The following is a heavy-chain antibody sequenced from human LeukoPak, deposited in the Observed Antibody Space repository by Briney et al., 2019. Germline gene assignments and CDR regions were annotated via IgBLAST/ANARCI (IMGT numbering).Heavy chain of an antibody. CDR2: IKSDGSRI. J-gene: IGHJ4*02. V-gene: IGHV3-74*01. CDR1: GFTFSNYW. CDR3: ARELPFDY. Sequence: GGSLRLSCAASGFTFSNYWMHWVRQAPGKGLVWVSRIKSDGSRIDCADSVKGRFTISRDNAKNTLYLQMNSLRAEDTAVYYCARELPFDYWGQGTLVTVSS. D-gene: IGHD2-15*01.